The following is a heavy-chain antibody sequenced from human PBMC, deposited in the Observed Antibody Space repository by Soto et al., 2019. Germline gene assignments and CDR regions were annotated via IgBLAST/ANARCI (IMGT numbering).Heavy chain of an antibody. CDR3: AKSSDGVVLRYFDLLLEGWFDP. CDR2: ISGSGGST. J-gene: IGHJ5*02. V-gene: IGHV3-23*01. CDR1: GFTFSSYA. D-gene: IGHD3-9*01. Sequence: EVQLLESGGGLVQPGGSLRLSCAASGFTFSSYAMSWVRQAPGKGLEWVSAISGSGGSTYYADSVKGRFTISRDNSKNTRYRQMNSLRAEDTAVYYGAKSSDGVVLRYFDLLLEGWFDPWGQGTLVTVSS.